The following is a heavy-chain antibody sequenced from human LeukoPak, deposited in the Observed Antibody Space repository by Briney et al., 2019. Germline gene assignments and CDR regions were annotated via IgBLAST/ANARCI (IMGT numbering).Heavy chain of an antibody. CDR3: ARDVVTATFDY. D-gene: IGHD2-21*02. Sequence: GGSLRLSCAASGFTFSSYWMHWVRQAPGKGLVWVSHITSDGSTTSYADSVKGRFTISRDNAKNTLYLQMNSLRAEDTAVYYCARDVVTATFDYWGQGTLVTVS. CDR1: GFTFSSYW. V-gene: IGHV3-74*01. CDR2: ITSDGSTT. J-gene: IGHJ4*02.